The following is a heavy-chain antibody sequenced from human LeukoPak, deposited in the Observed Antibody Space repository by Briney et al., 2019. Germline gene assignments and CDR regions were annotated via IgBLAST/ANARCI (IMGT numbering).Heavy chain of an antibody. CDR1: GYTFTGYY. J-gene: IGHJ4*02. CDR3: ATKYYYDSSGYPLEY. Sequence: GASVKVSCKASGYTFTGYYMHWVRQAPGQGLEWMGWINPNSGGPNYAQKFQGRVTMTRDTSISTAYMELSRLRPDDTAVDYFATKYYYDSSGYPLEYWGQGTLVTASS. V-gene: IGHV1-2*02. CDR2: INPNSGGP. D-gene: IGHD3-22*01.